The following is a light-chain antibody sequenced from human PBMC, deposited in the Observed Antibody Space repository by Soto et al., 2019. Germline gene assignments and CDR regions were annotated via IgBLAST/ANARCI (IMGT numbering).Light chain of an antibody. CDR1: SSNIGAGYD. CDR2: GNS. J-gene: IGLJ1*01. CDR3: QSYDNSLSGSRV. Sequence: QSALTQPPSVSGAPGQSVTISCTGSSSNIGAGYDVHWYQQLPGTAPKLLTYGNSNRPSGVPDRFSGSKSGTSGSLAITGLQAEDEADYYCQSYDNSLSGSRVFGSGTKVTVL. V-gene: IGLV1-40*01.